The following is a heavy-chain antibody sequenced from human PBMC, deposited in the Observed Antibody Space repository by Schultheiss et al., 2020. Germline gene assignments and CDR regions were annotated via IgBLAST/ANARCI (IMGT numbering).Heavy chain of an antibody. V-gene: IGHV3-30*03. D-gene: IGHD4-17*01. CDR1: GFTFRRYT. CDR3: ARDHGDYDYYYYGMDV. Sequence: GGSLRLSCAASGFTFRRYTMNWVRQAPGKGLEWVAVISYDGSNKYYADSVKGRFTISRDNSKNTLYLQMNSLRAEDTAVYYCARDHGDYDYYYYGMDVWGQGTTVTVSS. J-gene: IGHJ6*02. CDR2: ISYDGSNK.